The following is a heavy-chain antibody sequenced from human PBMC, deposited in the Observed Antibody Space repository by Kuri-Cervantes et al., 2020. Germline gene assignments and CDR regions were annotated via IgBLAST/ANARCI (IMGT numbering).Heavy chain of an antibody. CDR3: AKQLLRFGELFSSFDY. J-gene: IGHJ4*02. D-gene: IGHD3-10*01. CDR2: IGTAGDT. V-gene: IGHV3-13*01. CDR1: GFTFSSYD. Sequence: GESLKISCAASGFTFSSYDMHWVRQATGKGLEWVSAIGTAGDTYYPGSVKGRFTISRDTSKNTLFLQMNGLRGDDTAIYYCAKQLLRFGELFSSFDYWGQGTVVTVSS.